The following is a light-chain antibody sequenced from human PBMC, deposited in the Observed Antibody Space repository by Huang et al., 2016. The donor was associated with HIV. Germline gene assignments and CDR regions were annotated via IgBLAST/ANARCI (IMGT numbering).Light chain of an antibody. J-gene: IGKJ1*01. CDR3: QQYFDVPWT. CDR2: WAS. V-gene: IGKV4-1*01. CDR1: QGLLFRSKNKHC. Sequence: IVMTQSPDSLAVSLGETATINCKSSQGLLFRSKNKHCLALYQQKPGQPPTLLMSWASTRGSGVPSRFSGGGSGTDFTLTISNLQAEDVAVYFCQQYFDVPWTFGRGTKVEIK.